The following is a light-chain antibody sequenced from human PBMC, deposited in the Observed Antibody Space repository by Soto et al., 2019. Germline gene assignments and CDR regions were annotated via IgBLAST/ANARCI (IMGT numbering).Light chain of an antibody. Sequence: QSVLTQPPSASGTPGQRVTISCSGSSSNIGSNYVYWYQQLPGTAPKLLIYRNNQRPSGVPDRFSGSKSGTSASLAISGLRSEDEADDYCAAWDDSLSGPVFGTGTKRTVL. CDR3: AAWDDSLSGPV. CDR2: RNN. CDR1: SSNIGSNY. J-gene: IGLJ1*01. V-gene: IGLV1-47*01.